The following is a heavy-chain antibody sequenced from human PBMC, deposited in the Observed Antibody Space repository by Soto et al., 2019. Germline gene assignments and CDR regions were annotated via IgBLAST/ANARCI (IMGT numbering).Heavy chain of an antibody. J-gene: IGHJ6*02. CDR2: ISYDGSNK. V-gene: IGHV3-30-3*01. CDR1: GFTFSSYA. D-gene: IGHD3-16*01. CDR3: ARDLEETDDTYYGMDV. Sequence: GGSLRLSCAASGFTFSSYAMHWVRQAPGKGLEWVAVISYDGSNKYYADSVKGRFTISRDNSKNTLYLQMNSLRAEDTAVYYCARDLEETDDTYYGMDVWGQGTTVTVSS.